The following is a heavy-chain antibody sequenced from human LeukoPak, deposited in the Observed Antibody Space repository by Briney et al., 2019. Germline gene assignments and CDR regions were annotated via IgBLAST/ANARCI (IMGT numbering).Heavy chain of an antibody. CDR2: IDPSDSYT. CDR1: GYSFTTYW. CDR3: ARHLHSSGWLFDY. V-gene: IGHV5-10-1*01. Sequence: GESLKISCKGSGYSFTTYWITWVRQMPGKGLGWMGRIDPSDSYTNYSPSFQGHVIISVDKSISTAYLQWSSLKASDTAIYYCARHLHSSGWLFDYWGQGTLVTVSS. D-gene: IGHD6-19*01. J-gene: IGHJ4*02.